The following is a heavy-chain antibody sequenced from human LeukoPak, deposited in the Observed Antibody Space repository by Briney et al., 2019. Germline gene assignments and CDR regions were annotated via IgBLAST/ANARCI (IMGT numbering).Heavy chain of an antibody. D-gene: IGHD5-18*01. Sequence: PGGSLRLSCAASGFTFTTHSMNWVRQAPGKGLEWVSYISSSSSTIYYADSVKGRFTISRDNAKNSLYLQMNSLRDEDTAVYYCARDLQSRRQLIPLDYWGQGTLVTVSS. CDR3: ARDLQSRRQLIPLDY. CDR2: ISSSSSTI. CDR1: GFTFTTHS. J-gene: IGHJ4*02. V-gene: IGHV3-48*02.